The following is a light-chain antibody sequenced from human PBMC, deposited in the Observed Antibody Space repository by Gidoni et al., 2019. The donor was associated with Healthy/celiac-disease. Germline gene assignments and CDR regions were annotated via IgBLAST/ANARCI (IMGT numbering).Light chain of an antibody. V-gene: IGLV3-1*01. CDR1: NLGDKY. CDR3: QAWDSSTVV. CDR2: QDR. Sequence: SYELPQPPSVSVSPGQTASITCSGDNLGDKYACWYQQKPGQSPVLVIYQDRKRPSGIPERFSGSNSGNTATLTISGTQAMDEADYYCQAWDSSTVVFGGGTKLTV. J-gene: IGLJ2*01.